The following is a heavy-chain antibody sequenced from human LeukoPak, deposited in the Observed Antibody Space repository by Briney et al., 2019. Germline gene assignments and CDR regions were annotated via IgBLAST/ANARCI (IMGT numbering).Heavy chain of an antibody. Sequence: GGSLRLSCAASGFTFSSYSMNWVRQAPGKGLEWVSSISSSTTNNIYYADSVKGPFTISRDNAKNSLYLQMNSLRAEDTAVYYCARDRGFEMGLFDYWGQGTLVTVSS. J-gene: IGHJ4*02. D-gene: IGHD3-10*01. CDR1: GFTFSSYS. CDR3: ARDRGFEMGLFDY. V-gene: IGHV3-21*01. CDR2: ISSSTTNNI.